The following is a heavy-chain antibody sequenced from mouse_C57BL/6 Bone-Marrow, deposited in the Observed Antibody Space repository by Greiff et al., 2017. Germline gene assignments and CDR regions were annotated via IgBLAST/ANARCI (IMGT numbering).Heavy chain of an antibody. CDR3: ASWDYGYYAMDY. J-gene: IGHJ4*01. V-gene: IGHV1-81*01. CDR1: GYTFTSYG. Sequence: VQLQQSGAELARPGASVKLSCKASGYTFTSYGISWVKQRTGQGLEWIGEIYPRSGNTYYNEKFKGKATLTAAKSSSTAYMELRSLTSEDSAVYFCASWDYGYYAMDYWGQGTSVTVSS. CDR2: IYPRSGNT. D-gene: IGHD2-4*01.